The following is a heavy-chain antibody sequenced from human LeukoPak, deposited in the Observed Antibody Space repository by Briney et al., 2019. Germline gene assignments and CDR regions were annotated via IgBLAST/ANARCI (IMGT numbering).Heavy chain of an antibody. Sequence: GGSLRLSCAASGFTFSSYGMNWVRQAPGKGLEWVAFIRYDGSNKYYADSVKGRFTISRDNSKNTLYLQMNSLRAEDTAVYYCAKDQVPADPFDYWGQGTLVTVSS. CDR1: GFTFSSYG. J-gene: IGHJ4*02. CDR2: IRYDGSNK. CDR3: AKDQVPADPFDY. V-gene: IGHV3-30*02. D-gene: IGHD2-2*01.